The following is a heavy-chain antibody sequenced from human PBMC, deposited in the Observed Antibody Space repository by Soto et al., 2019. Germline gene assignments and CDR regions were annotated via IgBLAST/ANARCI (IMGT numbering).Heavy chain of an antibody. CDR3: VGQRERFGDSDPTLYGLDV. CDR1: GFVFTNYN. D-gene: IGHD4-17*01. Sequence: EAQVVESGGGLVKPGESLRLSCAASGFVFTNYNMNWVRQAPGKGLEWVSSISSDSSYIYDAPSVRGRFTITRDNAKKSLFLHMSGLRAEDTAVYYCVGQRERFGDSDPTLYGLDVWGQGTTVTVSS. CDR2: ISSDSSYI. J-gene: IGHJ6*02. V-gene: IGHV3-21*02.